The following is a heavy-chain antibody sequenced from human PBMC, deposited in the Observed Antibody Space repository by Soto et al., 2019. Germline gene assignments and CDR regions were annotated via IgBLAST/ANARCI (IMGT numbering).Heavy chain of an antibody. V-gene: IGHV3-48*02. D-gene: IGHD3-9*01. Sequence: PGGSLRLSCAASGFTFSSYSMNWVRQAPGKGLEWVSYISSSSSTIYYADSVKGRFTISRDNAKNSLYLQMNSLRDEDTAVYYCARDGHRDWLLYDYYSGMDVWGQGTTVTVSS. CDR3: ARDGHRDWLLYDYYSGMDV. J-gene: IGHJ6*02. CDR2: ISSSSSTI. CDR1: GFTFSSYS.